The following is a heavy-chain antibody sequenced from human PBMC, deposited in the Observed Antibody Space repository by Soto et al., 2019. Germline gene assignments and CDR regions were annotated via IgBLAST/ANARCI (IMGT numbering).Heavy chain of an antibody. CDR2: ISASGGSA. D-gene: IGHD6-13*01. J-gene: IGHJ6*02. Sequence: EEQLLESGGGLIQPGGSLRLSCAASRFTFSDYAMTWVRRAPGKGPEWVSVISASGGSAYYADSVKGRFTISRENSKKTLSLQMNSLRPEDTAVYHCAQSLLRGESAANSYYSGMDVWGQGTAVTVSS. CDR1: RFTFSDYA. V-gene: IGHV3-23*01. CDR3: AQSLLRGESAANSYYSGMDV.